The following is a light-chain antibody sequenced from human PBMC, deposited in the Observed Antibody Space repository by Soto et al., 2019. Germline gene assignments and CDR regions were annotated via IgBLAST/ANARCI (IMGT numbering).Light chain of an antibody. CDR3: QNRLDIPYT. V-gene: IGKV1-39*01. Sequence: DIQMTQAPSALSASVGDRVTITCRASQTIRTYLNWYQQEPGKAPKLMIYAASTWQSGVTSRYSGSLSGTDYTLTIRSLQPEQFATDYCQNRLDIPYTCGHGPRLEIK. CDR2: AAS. J-gene: IGKJ2*01. CDR1: QTIRTY.